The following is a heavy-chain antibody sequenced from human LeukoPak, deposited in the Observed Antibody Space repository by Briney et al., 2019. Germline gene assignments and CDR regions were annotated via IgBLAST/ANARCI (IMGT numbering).Heavy chain of an antibody. CDR3: ARDLDGDWTGVDY. Sequence: GASVKVSCKASGYTFTSYYMHRVRQAPGQGLEWIGIINPSGGSTSYAQKFQGRVTMTRDTSTSTVYMELSSLGSEDTAVYYCARDLDGDWTGVDYWGQGTLVTVSS. V-gene: IGHV1-46*01. D-gene: IGHD2-21*02. J-gene: IGHJ4*02. CDR1: GYTFTSYY. CDR2: INPSGGST.